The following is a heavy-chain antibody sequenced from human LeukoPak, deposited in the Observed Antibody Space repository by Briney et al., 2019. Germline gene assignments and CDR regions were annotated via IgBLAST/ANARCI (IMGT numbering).Heavy chain of an antibody. CDR3: AKLPAAGDADY. CDR2: ISSSSSYI. Sequence: GGSLRLSCAASGFTFSSYSMNWVRQAPGKGLEWVSSISSSSSYIYYADSVKGRFTISRDNAKNSLYLQMNNLRAEDTAVYYCAKLPAAGDADYWGQGTLVTVSS. D-gene: IGHD6-13*01. J-gene: IGHJ4*02. V-gene: IGHV3-21*01. CDR1: GFTFSSYS.